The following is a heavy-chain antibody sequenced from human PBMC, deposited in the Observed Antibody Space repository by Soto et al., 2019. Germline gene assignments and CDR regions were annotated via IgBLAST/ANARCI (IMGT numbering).Heavy chain of an antibody. J-gene: IGHJ4*02. CDR3: ANASPYYYDSSGYYVD. CDR2: ISGSGGST. CDR1: GFTFSSYA. D-gene: IGHD3-22*01. V-gene: IGHV3-23*01. Sequence: GGSLRLSCAASGFTFSSYAMSWVRQAPGKGLEWVSAISGSGGSTYYADSVKGRFTISRDNSKNTLYLQMNSLRAEDTAVYYCANASPYYYDSSGYYVDWGQGTLVTVAS.